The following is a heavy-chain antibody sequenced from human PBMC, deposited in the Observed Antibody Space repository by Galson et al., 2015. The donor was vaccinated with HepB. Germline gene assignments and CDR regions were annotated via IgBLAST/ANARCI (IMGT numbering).Heavy chain of an antibody. Sequence: SLRLSCAASGFSFSSYSMGWVRQAPGKGLEWVANIMEDGSEKYYVDSVKGRFTISRDNAKNSLYLQMNSLRVEDTAVYYCARGYRAPWPWGQGTLVTVSS. D-gene: IGHD2-2*01. J-gene: IGHJ4*02. CDR2: IMEDGSEK. CDR1: GFSFSSYS. V-gene: IGHV3-7*01. CDR3: ARGYRAPWP.